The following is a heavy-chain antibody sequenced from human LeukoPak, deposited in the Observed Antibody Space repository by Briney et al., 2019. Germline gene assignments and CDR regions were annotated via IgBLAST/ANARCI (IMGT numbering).Heavy chain of an antibody. CDR2: ISNSGSAI. CDR1: RFTFSDYS. D-gene: IGHD6-19*01. J-gene: IGHJ4*02. CDR3: ARRSGIAVAGAFDY. V-gene: IGHV3-11*01. Sequence: GGSLRLSCAASRFTFSDYSITWIRQAPGKGLDWVSYISNSGSAIFYADSVKGRFTISRDSAKKSLYLEMNSLRAEDTAVYYCARRSGIAVAGAFDYWGQGTLVTVSS.